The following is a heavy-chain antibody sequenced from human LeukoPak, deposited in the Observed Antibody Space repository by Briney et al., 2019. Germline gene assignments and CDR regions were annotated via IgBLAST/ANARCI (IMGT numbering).Heavy chain of an antibody. CDR2: IHYKGST. J-gene: IGHJ4*02. V-gene: IGHV4-59*01. CDR1: GCSISSYY. D-gene: IGHD5-18*01. Sequence: SETLSLTCTVSGCSISSYYWSWIRQSPGEGLEWVGYIHYKGSTNYNPPLQSRVPISVDTSKTQLSLKLSSLTAEATAVYYCARSVLGYSYGLHIDYWGQGTLVTVSS. CDR3: ARSVLGYSYGLHIDY.